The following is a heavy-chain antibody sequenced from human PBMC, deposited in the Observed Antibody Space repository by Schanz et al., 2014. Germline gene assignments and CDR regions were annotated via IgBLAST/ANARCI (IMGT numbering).Heavy chain of an antibody. V-gene: IGHV3-30*02. D-gene: IGHD3-10*01. CDR1: GFTFTNYA. CDR3: ARDCGSVTCFDH. J-gene: IGHJ4*02. Sequence: QVQLVESGGGVVQPGGSLRLSCAASGFTFTNYAMHWVRQAPGKGLEWVTFIRYDGNNKFYADSVKGRFTISRDNSKNTLYLQMNSLRAEDTAVYYCARDCGSVTCFDHWGQGTLVTVSS. CDR2: IRYDGNNK.